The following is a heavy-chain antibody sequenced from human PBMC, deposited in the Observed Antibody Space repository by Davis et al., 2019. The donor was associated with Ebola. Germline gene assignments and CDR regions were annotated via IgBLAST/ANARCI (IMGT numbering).Heavy chain of an antibody. Sequence: AASVKVSCKASGYTFSSYGMNWVRQAPEPGLEWMGWINTKTGNPTYGQEFTGRFVFSFDTSVSMAYLHISSLMSEDTAVYYCARGDWFDPWGQGTLVTVSS. CDR3: ARGDWFDP. CDR1: GYTFSSYG. J-gene: IGHJ5*02. CDR2: INTKTGNP. V-gene: IGHV7-4-1*04.